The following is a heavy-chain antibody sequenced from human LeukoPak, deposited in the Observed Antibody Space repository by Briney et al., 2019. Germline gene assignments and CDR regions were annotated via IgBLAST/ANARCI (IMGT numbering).Heavy chain of an antibody. CDR3: TSQAYDSRGYYYQLDY. V-gene: IGHV3-49*03. CDR2: IRSKTYGGTT. CDR1: GFTFGDYA. J-gene: IGHJ4*02. D-gene: IGHD3-22*01. Sequence: GGSLRLSCTASGFTFGDYAMSWFRQAPGKGLEWVGFIRSKTYGGTTEYAAPVKGRFTISRDDSKSIAYLLMNSLKTEDTAVYYCTSQAYDSRGYYYQLDYWGQGTLVTVSS.